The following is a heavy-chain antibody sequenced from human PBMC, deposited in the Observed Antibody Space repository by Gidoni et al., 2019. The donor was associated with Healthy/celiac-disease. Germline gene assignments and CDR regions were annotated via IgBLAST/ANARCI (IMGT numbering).Heavy chain of an antibody. D-gene: IGHD6-13*01. V-gene: IGHV3-30-3*01. CDR3: AREPAGNPLLPVGYFDY. CDR2: ISYDGSNK. CDR1: GFTVSSYA. J-gene: IGHJ4*02. Sequence: QVQLVESGGGVVQPGRSLRLSCAASGFTVSSYAMHWVRQAPGKGLEWVAVISYDGSNKYYADSVKGRFTISRDNSKNTLYLQMNSLRAEDTAVYYCAREPAGNPLLPVGYFDYWGQGTLVTVSS.